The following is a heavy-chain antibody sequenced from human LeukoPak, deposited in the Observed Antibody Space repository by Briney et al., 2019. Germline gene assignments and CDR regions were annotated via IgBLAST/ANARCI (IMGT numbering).Heavy chain of an antibody. D-gene: IGHD5-18*01. CDR2: IYYSGST. J-gene: IGHJ4*02. CDR1: GFTFSSYA. V-gene: IGHV4-59*01. Sequence: PGGSLRLSCAASGFTFSSYAMSWVRQAPGKGLEWIGYIYYSGSTNYNPSLKSRVTISVDTSKNQFSLKLSSVTAADTAVYYCAREPRVDTAMVKGYFDYWGQGTLVSVSS. CDR3: AREPRVDTAMVKGYFDY.